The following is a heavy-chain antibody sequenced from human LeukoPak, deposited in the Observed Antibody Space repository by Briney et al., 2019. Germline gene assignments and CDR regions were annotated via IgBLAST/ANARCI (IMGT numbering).Heavy chain of an antibody. CDR2: IYYSGST. V-gene: IGHV4-59*12. CDR1: GGSISSYY. CDR3: ARGEALLWFGELLGYFYGMDV. J-gene: IGHJ6*02. Sequence: PSETLSLTCTVSGGSISSYYWSWIRQPPGKGLEWIGYIYYSGSTNYDPSLKSRVTISVDTSKNQFSLKLSSVTAADTAVYYCARGEALLWFGELLGYFYGMDVWGQGTTVTVSS. D-gene: IGHD3-10*01.